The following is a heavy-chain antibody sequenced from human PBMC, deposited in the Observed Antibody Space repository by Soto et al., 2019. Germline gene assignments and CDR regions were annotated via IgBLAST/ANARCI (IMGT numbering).Heavy chain of an antibody. V-gene: IGHV4-39*01. D-gene: IGHD6-6*01. Sequence: SETLSLTCTVSGGSISSSSYYWGWIRQPPGKGLEWIGSIYYSGSTYYNPSLKSRVTISVDTSKNQFSLKLSSVTAADTAVYYCARHANRIAARRNYYYYMDVWGKGTTVTVSS. CDR2: IYYSGST. CDR1: GGSISSSSYY. CDR3: ARHANRIAARRNYYYYMDV. J-gene: IGHJ6*03.